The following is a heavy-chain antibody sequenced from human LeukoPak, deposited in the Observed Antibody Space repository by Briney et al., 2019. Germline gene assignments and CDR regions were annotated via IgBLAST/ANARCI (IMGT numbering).Heavy chain of an antibody. J-gene: IGHJ5*02. CDR1: GASISSYY. CDR3: ARHGSGSPNWFDP. CDR2: IYYSGST. Sequence: PSETLSLTCTVSGASISSYYWTWIRQPPGKGLQWIGCIYYSGSTNYNPSLKSRVTMSVDTSKNQFSLKLTSVTAADTAVYYCARHGSGSPNWFDP. V-gene: IGHV4-59*08. D-gene: IGHD1-26*01.